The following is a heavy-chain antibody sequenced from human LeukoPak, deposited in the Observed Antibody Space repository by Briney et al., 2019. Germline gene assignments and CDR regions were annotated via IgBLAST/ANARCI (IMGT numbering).Heavy chain of an antibody. Sequence: NPSETLSLTCTVSGGSTSRHCRSWIRHPPEKRLQCIGSHYYSGSTNYNPSLKSRVTISVDTSKNQFSLKVSSVTAADTAVYYCARHGLEPTSFYYYMDVWGKGTTVTVSS. CDR3: ARHGLEPTSFYYYMDV. CDR2: HYYSGST. CDR1: GGSTSRHC. J-gene: IGHJ6*03. V-gene: IGHV4-59*08. D-gene: IGHD1-1*01.